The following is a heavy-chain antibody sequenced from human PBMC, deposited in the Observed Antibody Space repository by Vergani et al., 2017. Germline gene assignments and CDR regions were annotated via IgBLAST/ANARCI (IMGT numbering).Heavy chain of an antibody. CDR1: GESFSSFY. CDR2: INNDGHT. J-gene: IGHJ4*02. V-gene: IGHV4-34*01. CDR3: ATGAGPFDI. Sequence: QVQLQQWGAGLLKPSETLSLTCAVFGESFSSFYWSWIRQPPGKGLEWIGEINNDGHTNYNPSLESRVTVSRDTAKNQFSLNLMSVTAADTAMYYCATGAGPFDIWGQGTLVTVSS. D-gene: IGHD7-27*01.